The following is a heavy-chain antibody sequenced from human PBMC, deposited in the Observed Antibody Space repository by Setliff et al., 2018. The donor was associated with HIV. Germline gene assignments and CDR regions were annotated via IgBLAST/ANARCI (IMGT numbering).Heavy chain of an antibody. CDR2: ISSSNTI. CDR3: GRGISARPGAPGNWFDP. CDR1: GFTFSSYS. J-gene: IGHJ5*02. V-gene: IGHV3-48*04. Sequence: GGSLRLSCAASGFTFSSYSMNWVRQAPGKGLEWVSYISSSNTIYYADSVKGRFTISRDNAKNMVYLQMNSLRVEDTAVYYCGRGISARPGAPGNWFDPWGQGTLVTVSS. D-gene: IGHD6-6*01.